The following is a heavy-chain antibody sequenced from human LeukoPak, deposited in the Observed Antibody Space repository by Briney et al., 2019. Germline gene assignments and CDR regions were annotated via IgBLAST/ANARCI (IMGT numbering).Heavy chain of an antibody. D-gene: IGHD3-22*01. Sequence: SETLSLTCAVYGGSFSGYYWSRIRQPPGKGLEWIGEINHSGSTNYNPSLKSRVTISVDTSKNQFSLKLSSVTAADTAVYYCARLGYDSSGYYLGYWGQGTLVTVSS. CDR2: INHSGST. CDR1: GGSFSGYY. CDR3: ARLGYDSSGYYLGY. V-gene: IGHV4-34*01. J-gene: IGHJ4*02.